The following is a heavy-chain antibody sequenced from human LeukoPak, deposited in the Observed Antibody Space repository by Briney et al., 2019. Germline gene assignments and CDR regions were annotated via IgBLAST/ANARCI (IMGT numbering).Heavy chain of an antibody. D-gene: IGHD5-24*01. CDR3: ARGDGPGGYFDY. CDR2: INPSGGST. V-gene: IGHV1-46*01. Sequence: GIINPSGGSTSYAQKFQGRVTMTRDTSTSTVYMELSSLRSEDTAVYYCARGDGPGGYFDYWGQGTLVTVSS. J-gene: IGHJ4*02.